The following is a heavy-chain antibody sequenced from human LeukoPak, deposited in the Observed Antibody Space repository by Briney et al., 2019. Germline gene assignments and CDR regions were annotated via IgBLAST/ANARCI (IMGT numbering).Heavy chain of an antibody. CDR1: GFTFSNYG. Sequence: GGSLRLSCAASGFTFSNYGMHWVRQAPGKGLEWVAFIRYDGSNKYYAEYVKGRFTISRDNSKNTLYLQMGSLRAEDMAVYYCARLPYDYGRWYYFDYWGQGTLVTVSS. V-gene: IGHV3-30*02. J-gene: IGHJ4*02. D-gene: IGHD4-17*01. CDR3: ARLPYDYGRWYYFDY. CDR2: IRYDGSNK.